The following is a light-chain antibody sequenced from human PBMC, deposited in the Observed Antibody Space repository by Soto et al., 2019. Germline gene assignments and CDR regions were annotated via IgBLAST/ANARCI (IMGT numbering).Light chain of an antibody. CDR3: QSYDNNLNGFYV. V-gene: IGLV1-40*01. J-gene: IGLJ1*01. Sequence: QSVLTQPPSVSGAPGQRVTISCTGSSSKIGAGYAVNWYQHLPGTAPKLLIYDNTNRPSGVPDRFSGSKSGTSASLAITGLQAEDEADYFCQSYDNNLNGFYVFGAGTKVTVL. CDR2: DNT. CDR1: SSKIGAGYA.